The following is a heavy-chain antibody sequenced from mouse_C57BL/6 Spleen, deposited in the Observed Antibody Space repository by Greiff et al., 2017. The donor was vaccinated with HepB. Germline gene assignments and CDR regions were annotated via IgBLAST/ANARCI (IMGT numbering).Heavy chain of an antibody. J-gene: IGHJ1*03. CDR1: GYTFTSYW. CDR2: IDPSDSYT. CDR3: ARYYYGSIWYFDV. V-gene: IGHV1-69*01. D-gene: IGHD1-1*01. Sequence: QVQLQQPGAELVMPGASVKLSCKASGYTFTSYWMHWVKQRPGQGLEWIGEIDPSDSYTNYNQKFKGKSTLTVDKSSSTAYMQLSSLTSEDSAVYNCARYYYGSIWYFDVWGTGTTVTVSS.